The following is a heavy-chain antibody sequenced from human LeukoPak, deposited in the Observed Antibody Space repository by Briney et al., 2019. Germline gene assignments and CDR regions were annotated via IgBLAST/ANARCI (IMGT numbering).Heavy chain of an antibody. CDR2: IYSGGST. Sequence: GGSLRLSCAASGFTVSNNYINWVRQAPGKGLEWVSVIYSGGSTYYTDSVKRRFTISRDNSKNTLYLQMNSLRAEDTAVYYCARDSDTETGWYYYGMDVWGQGTTVTVSS. D-gene: IGHD2-8*02. V-gene: IGHV3-53*01. J-gene: IGHJ6*02. CDR1: GFTVSNNY. CDR3: ARDSDTETGWYYYGMDV.